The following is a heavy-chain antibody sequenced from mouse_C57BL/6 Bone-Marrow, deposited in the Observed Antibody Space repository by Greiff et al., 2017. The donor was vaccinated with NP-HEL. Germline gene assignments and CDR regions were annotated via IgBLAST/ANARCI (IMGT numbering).Heavy chain of an antibody. CDR1: GYTFTSYW. CDR2: INPSSGYT. V-gene: IGHV1-7*01. Sequence: QVHVKQSGAELAKPGASVKLSCKASGYTFTSYWMHWVNQRPGQGLEWIGYINPSSGYTKYNQKFKDKATLTADKSSSTAYMQLSSLTYEDSAVYYCARGELRPFDYWGQGTTLTVSS. J-gene: IGHJ2*01. D-gene: IGHD3-2*02. CDR3: ARGELRPFDY.